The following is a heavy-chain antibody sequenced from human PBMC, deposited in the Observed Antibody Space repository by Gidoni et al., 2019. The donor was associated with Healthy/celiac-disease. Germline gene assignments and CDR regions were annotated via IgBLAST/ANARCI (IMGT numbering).Heavy chain of an antibody. V-gene: IGHV1-18*01. CDR1: GYTFTSYG. CDR2: ISAYNGNT. J-gene: IGHJ5*02. Sequence: QVQLVQSGAEVKKPGASVTVSCKASGYTFTSYGISWVRQAPGQGLEWMGWISAYNGNTNYAQKLQGRVTMTTDTSTSTAYMELRSLRSDDTAVYYCARDGEPDSSGYYYLDWFDPWGQGTLVTVSS. CDR3: ARDGEPDSSGYYYLDWFDP. D-gene: IGHD3-22*01.